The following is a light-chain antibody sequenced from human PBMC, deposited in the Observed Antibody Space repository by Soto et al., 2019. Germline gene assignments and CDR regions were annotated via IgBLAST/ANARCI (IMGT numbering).Light chain of an antibody. V-gene: IGKV3-11*01. CDR3: HQRQSWPRT. Sequence: EIVLTQSPATLSSFPGDRVTLSCRASQYINTRLARYQHRPGQSPRLLIYQTSLRAAGIPARFSASGSGTDFTLTISDVQPEDFALYYCHQRQSWPRTFGQGTKVDIK. J-gene: IGKJ1*01. CDR2: QTS. CDR1: QYINTR.